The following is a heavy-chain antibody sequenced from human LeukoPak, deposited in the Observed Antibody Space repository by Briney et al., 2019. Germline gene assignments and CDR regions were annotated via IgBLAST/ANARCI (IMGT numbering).Heavy chain of an antibody. V-gene: IGHV1-69*01. J-gene: IGHJ4*02. CDR1: RGTFRNFA. D-gene: IGHD1-26*01. CDR3: AKDLDGSDGY. Sequence: GSSVKVSCKASRGTFRNFAITWVRQAPGQGFEWMGGIIPMFDTPTYAQKFQGRVTFTADEATSTAYMQLSSLRSEDTAVYYCAKDLDGSDGYWGQGTLVTVSS. CDR2: IIPMFDTP.